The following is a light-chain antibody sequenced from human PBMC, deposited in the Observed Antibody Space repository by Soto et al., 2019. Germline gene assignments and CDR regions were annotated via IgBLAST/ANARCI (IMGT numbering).Light chain of an antibody. CDR2: DVS. CDR3: SSYTSSSTVV. CDR1: SSDVGGYNY. V-gene: IGLV2-14*03. Sequence: QSALTQPASVSGSPGQSLPISCTGTSSDVGGYNYVSWYQHHPGKAPKLMIYDVSNRPSGVSNRFSGSKSGNTASLTISGLQAEDEADYYCSSYTSSSTVVFGGGTKLTVL. J-gene: IGLJ2*01.